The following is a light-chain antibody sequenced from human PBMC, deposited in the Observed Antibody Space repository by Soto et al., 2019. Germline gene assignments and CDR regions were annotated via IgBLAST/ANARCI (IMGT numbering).Light chain of an antibody. CDR2: GTS. CDR1: ETISSTY. Sequence: EIVLTQSPGTLSLSPGERATLSCRTSETISSTYLAWYQQTPGQAPRLLIHGTSSRASDIPDRFSGSGSGTDFTLTISSLQSEDFAIYYCQQYNNWPPYTFGQGTKLEIK. CDR3: QQYNNWPPYT. J-gene: IGKJ2*01. V-gene: IGKV3-20*01.